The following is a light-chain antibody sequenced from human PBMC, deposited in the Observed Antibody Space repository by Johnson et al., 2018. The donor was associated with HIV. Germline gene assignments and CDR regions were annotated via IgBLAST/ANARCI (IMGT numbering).Light chain of an antibody. J-gene: IGLJ1*01. V-gene: IGLV1-51*02. CDR2: ENN. CDR3: GTWDSSLSASV. CDR1: SSNIGNNY. Sequence: QLVLTQPPSVSAAPGQKVTISCSGSSSNIGNNYVSWYQQLPGTAPKVLIYENNKRPSGIPDRFSGSKSGTSATLGITGLQTGDEADYYCGTWDSSLSASVFGTGTKVTVL.